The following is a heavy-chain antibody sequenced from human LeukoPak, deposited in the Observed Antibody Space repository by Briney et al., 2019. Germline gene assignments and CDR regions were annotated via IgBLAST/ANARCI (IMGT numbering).Heavy chain of an antibody. Sequence: PSETLSLTCTVSGGSISSYYWSWIRQSPGKGLVWIGYIYYSGSTYYNPSLQSRVTISLDTSKNRFSLKLSSLTAADTAVYYCARGAVAGFDHWGQGTLVTVSS. CDR3: ARGAVAGFDH. J-gene: IGHJ4*02. V-gene: IGHV4-59*01. D-gene: IGHD6-19*01. CDR1: GGSISSYY. CDR2: IYYSGST.